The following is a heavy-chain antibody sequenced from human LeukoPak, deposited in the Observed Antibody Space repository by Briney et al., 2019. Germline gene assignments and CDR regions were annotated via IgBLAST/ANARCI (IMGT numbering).Heavy chain of an antibody. CDR2: ISYDGSNK. CDR1: GFTFSSYG. V-gene: IGHV3-30*18. D-gene: IGHD2-2*01. Sequence: GRSLRLSCAASGFTFSSYGMHWVRQAPGKGLEWVGVISYDGSNKYYADSVKGRFTISRDNSKNTLYLQINSLRAEDTAVYYCAKDHIVVVPAARKSPGYYYGMDVWGQGTTVTVSS. CDR3: AKDHIVVVPAARKSPGYYYGMDV. J-gene: IGHJ6*02.